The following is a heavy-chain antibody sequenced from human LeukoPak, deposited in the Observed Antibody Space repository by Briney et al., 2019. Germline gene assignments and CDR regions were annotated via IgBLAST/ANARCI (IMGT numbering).Heavy chain of an antibody. Sequence: GGSLRLSCAASGFTFSNYAMTWVRQAPGKGLEWVSTINTIGDTTYYADSVKGRFTISRVNFKNTLYLQMNSLRAGDTAIYYCAKSVSGSSYDYWGQGTLVTVSS. D-gene: IGHD6-19*01. V-gene: IGHV3-23*01. J-gene: IGHJ4*02. CDR3: AKSVSGSSYDY. CDR1: GFTFSNYA. CDR2: INTIGDTT.